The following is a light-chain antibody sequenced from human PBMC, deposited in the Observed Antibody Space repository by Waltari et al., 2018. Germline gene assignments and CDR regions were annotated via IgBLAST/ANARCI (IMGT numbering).Light chain of an antibody. CDR1: QTVRTTY. CDR3: QQYDVSPLT. V-gene: IGKV3-20*01. CDR2: GAS. Sequence: DIVLTQSPATLSLSPGERATLSCRASQTVRTTYLAWYQQKPGQAPTLLIYGASSRATGIPDRFSGSGSGTDFSLTISSLEPEDFAVYYCQQYDVSPLTFGGGTKVEIK. J-gene: IGKJ4*01.